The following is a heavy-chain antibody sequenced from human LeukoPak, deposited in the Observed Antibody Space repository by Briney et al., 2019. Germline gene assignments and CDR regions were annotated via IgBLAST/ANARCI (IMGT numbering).Heavy chain of an antibody. CDR2: IYYSGST. D-gene: IGHD3-22*01. Sequence: SQTLSLTCTVSGGSISSGDYYWSWIRQPPGKGLEWIGYIYYSGSTYYNPSLKSRATISVDTSKNQFSLKLSSVTAADTAVYYCAGVGSPTNYYDSSGYYQYFDYWGQGTLVTVSS. CDR3: AGVGSPTNYYDSSGYYQYFDY. J-gene: IGHJ4*02. CDR1: GGSISSGDYY. V-gene: IGHV4-30-4*08.